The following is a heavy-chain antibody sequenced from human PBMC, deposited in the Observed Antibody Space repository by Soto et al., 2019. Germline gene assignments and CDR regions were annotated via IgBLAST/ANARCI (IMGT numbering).Heavy chain of an antibody. CDR2: ISAYNGNT. CDR3: ARSLLRYLDPIRAPYYFDY. CDR1: GYTFTSYG. Sequence: ASVKVSCKASGYTFTSYGISWVRQAPGQGLEWMGWISAYNGNTNYAQKLQGRVTMTTDTSTSTAYMELRSLRSDDTAVYYGARSLLRYLDPIRAPYYFDYWGQGTLVTVSS. J-gene: IGHJ4*02. D-gene: IGHD3-9*01. V-gene: IGHV1-18*01.